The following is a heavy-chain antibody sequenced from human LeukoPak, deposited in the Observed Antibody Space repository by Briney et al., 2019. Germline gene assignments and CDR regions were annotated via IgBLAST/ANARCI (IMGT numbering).Heavy chain of an antibody. CDR2: IRSKANSYAT. CDR1: GFTFSGSA. D-gene: IGHD1-26*01. J-gene: IGHJ4*02. CDR3: TTARIVGATSDY. Sequence: GGSLRLSCAASGFTFSGSAMHWVRQASGKGLEWVGRIRSKANSYATAYAASVKGRFTISRDDSKNTAYLQMNSLKTEDAAVYYCTTARIVGATSDYWGQGTLVTVSS. V-gene: IGHV3-73*01.